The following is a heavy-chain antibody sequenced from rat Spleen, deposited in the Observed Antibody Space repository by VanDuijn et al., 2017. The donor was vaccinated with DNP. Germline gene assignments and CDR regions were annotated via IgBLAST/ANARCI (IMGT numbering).Heavy chain of an antibody. CDR1: GYSITSNY. J-gene: IGHJ2*01. CDR2: ISYSGST. Sequence: EVQLQESGSGLVKPSQSLSLTCSVTGYSITSNYWGWIRKFPGNKMEYIGHISYSGSTNYNPALKSRISITRDTSKNHFFLHLNSVTTEDTATYYCARWTRYFDYWGQGAMVTVAS. D-gene: IGHD1-7*01. V-gene: IGHV3-1*01. CDR3: ARWTRYFDY.